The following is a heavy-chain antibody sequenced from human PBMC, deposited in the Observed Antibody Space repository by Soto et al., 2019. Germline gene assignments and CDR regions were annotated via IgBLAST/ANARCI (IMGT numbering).Heavy chain of an antibody. J-gene: IGHJ4*02. CDR1: GGSFSGYY. Sequence: PSQTLSLTCAVYGGSFSGYYWSWIRQSPGKGLEWIGEINHSGSTNYNPALKSRVTISVDTSKHQFSLKLSSVTAADTAVYYCARAREGSGWYLSQDYGGQGTLVPVYS. CDR3: ARAREGSGWYLSQDY. V-gene: IGHV4-34*01. D-gene: IGHD6-19*01. CDR2: INHSGST.